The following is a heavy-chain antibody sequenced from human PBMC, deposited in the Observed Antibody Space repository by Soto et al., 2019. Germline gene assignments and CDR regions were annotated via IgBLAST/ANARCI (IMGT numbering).Heavy chain of an antibody. CDR1: GFPFTSYG. CDR3: VGGQYYFDY. V-gene: IGHV3-30*03. J-gene: IGHJ4*02. Sequence: QVQLVESGGGVVQPGRSLRLSCAASGFPFTSYGMHWVREGPDKGLEWVAIISYDGSVKYYADSVKGRFTTSRDNAKNTLYLQMNSLGPEDTALYYCVGGQYYFDYRGQGTLVIVSS. CDR2: ISYDGSVK. D-gene: IGHD3-10*01.